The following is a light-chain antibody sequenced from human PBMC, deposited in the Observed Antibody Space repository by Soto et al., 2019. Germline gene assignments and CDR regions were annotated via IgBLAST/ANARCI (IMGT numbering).Light chain of an antibody. CDR2: EVS. J-gene: IGLJ1*01. Sequence: QSVLTQPASVSGSPGQSITISCTRTSSDVGSYNLVSWYQQHPGKAPKVMIYEVSKRPSGVSNRFSGSKSGNTASLTISGLQAEDEADYYCCSYGCSYVCGTGTKVTVL. CDR1: SSDVGSYNL. CDR3: CSYGCSYV. V-gene: IGLV2-23*02.